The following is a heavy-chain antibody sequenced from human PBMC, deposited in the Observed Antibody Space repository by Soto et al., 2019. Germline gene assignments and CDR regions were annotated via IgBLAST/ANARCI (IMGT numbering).Heavy chain of an antibody. Sequence: SGPTLVNPTQTLTLTCTFSGFSLSTSGMRVSWISQPPGKALEWLARIDWDDDKFYSTSLKTRLTISKDTSKNQVVLTMTNMDPVDTATYYCARNPYYYYGMDVWGQGTTVTVSS. CDR1: GFSLSTSGMR. J-gene: IGHJ6*02. V-gene: IGHV2-70*04. CDR3: ARNPYYYYGMDV. CDR2: IDWDDDK.